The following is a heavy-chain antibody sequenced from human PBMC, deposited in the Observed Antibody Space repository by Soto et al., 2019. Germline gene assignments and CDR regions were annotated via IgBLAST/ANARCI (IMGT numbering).Heavy chain of an antibody. CDR2: ISYSGTT. D-gene: IGHD5-18*01. Sequence: SETLSLTCTVSGDSISSINNYWSWVRQPPGEGLEWIGFISYSGTTSYSPSLKSRVAISLDTSKNQFSLSLNFVTAADTAVYYCDTGRGYSYGLDPWGQGSLVTAPQ. V-gene: IGHV4-30-4*01. CDR1: GDSISSINNY. CDR3: DTGRGYSYGLDP. J-gene: IGHJ5*02.